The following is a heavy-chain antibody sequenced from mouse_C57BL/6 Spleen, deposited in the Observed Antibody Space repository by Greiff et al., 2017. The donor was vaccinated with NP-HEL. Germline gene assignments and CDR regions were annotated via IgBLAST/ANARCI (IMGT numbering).Heavy chain of an antibody. D-gene: IGHD2-1*01. CDR2: IYPGDGDT. V-gene: IGHV1-80*01. CDR3: ARSDVYYGNYFDC. Sequence: VQLQQSGAELVKPGASVKISCKASGYAFSSYWMNWVKQRPGKGLEWIGQIYPGDGDTNYNGKFKGKATLTADKSSSTAYMQLSSLTSEDSAVYFCARSDVYYGNYFDCWGQGTTLTVSS. J-gene: IGHJ2*01. CDR1: GYAFSSYW.